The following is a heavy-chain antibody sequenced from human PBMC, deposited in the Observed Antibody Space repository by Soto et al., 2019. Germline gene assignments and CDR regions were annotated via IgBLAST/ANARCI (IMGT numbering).Heavy chain of an antibody. D-gene: IGHD6-13*01. V-gene: IGHV3-48*03. CDR1: GFTFSSYE. Sequence: EVQLVESGGGLVQPGGSLRLSCAASGFTFSSYEMNWVRQAPGKGLEWVSYISSSGSTIYYADSVKGRFTISRDNAKNLLYLQMNSLRAEDTAVYYCAREYSSSWYEYYYYGMDVWGQGTTVTVSS. CDR3: AREYSSSWYEYYYYGMDV. J-gene: IGHJ6*02. CDR2: ISSSGSTI.